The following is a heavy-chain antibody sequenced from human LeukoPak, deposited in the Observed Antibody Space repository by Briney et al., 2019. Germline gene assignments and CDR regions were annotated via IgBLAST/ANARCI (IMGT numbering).Heavy chain of an antibody. J-gene: IGHJ4*02. CDR1: GGTFSSHG. CDR3: ARRWPHSSGYYLFDY. D-gene: IGHD3-22*01. CDR2: IIPIFGAT. V-gene: IGHV1-69*05. Sequence: ASVKVSCKASGGTFSSHGLSWVRQAPGQGLEWMGGIIPIFGATNYAQKFQGRVTITTDDSTSTGYMELSSLRSEDTAVYYCARRWPHSSGYYLFDYWGQGTLVTVSS.